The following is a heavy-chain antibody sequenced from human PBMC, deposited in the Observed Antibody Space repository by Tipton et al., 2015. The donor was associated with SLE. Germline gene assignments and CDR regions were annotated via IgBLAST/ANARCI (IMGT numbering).Heavy chain of an antibody. CDR3: AGDSLWWWL. D-gene: IGHD2-21*01. Sequence: TLSLTCAVYGGSFSGYYWSWIRQSPGKGLEWIGEINHSRSTNYNPSLKSRATISVDTSKMKFSLKLSSVTAADTAVYYCAGDSLWWWLWGQGTLVTVSS. CDR1: GGSFSGYY. J-gene: IGHJ1*01. CDR2: INHSRST. V-gene: IGHV4-34*01.